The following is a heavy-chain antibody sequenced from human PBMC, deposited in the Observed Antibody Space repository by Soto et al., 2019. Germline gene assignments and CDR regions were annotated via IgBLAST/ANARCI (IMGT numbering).Heavy chain of an antibody. CDR2: ISYDGSNK. V-gene: IGHV3-30-3*01. CDR3: ARDRQQLALDY. J-gene: IGHJ4*02. Sequence: QVQLVESGGGVVQPGRSLRLSCAASGFTFSSYAMHWVRQAPGKGLEWVAVISYDGSNKYYADSVKGRFTISRDNSKNTLYLQMNSLRAEDTAVYYCARDRQQLALDYWGQGTLVTVSS. D-gene: IGHD6-13*01. CDR1: GFTFSSYA.